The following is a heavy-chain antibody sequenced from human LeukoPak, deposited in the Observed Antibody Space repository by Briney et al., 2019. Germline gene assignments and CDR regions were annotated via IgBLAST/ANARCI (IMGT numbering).Heavy chain of an antibody. CDR2: INPSGGST. CDR1: GYTFTSYY. Sequence: ASVKVSCKASGYTFTSYYMHWVRQAPGQGLEWMGIINPSGGSTSYAQKFQGRVTMTRDTSTSTVYMELSGLRSEDTAVYYCARDGAIVVVVADFNFDYWGQGTLVTVSS. D-gene: IGHD2-15*01. J-gene: IGHJ4*02. CDR3: ARDGAIVVVVADFNFDY. V-gene: IGHV1-46*01.